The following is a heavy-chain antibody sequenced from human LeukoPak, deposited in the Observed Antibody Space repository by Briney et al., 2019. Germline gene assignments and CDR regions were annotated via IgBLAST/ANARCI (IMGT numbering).Heavy chain of an antibody. J-gene: IGHJ6*04. CDR3: AELGITMIGGV. Sequence: GGSLRLSCVASGFTFSSSNLNWVRQAPGKGLEWVSYISSSGSTIYYADSVKGRFTISRDNAKNSLYLQMNSLRAEDTAVYYCAELGITMIGGVWGKGTTVTISS. CDR2: ISSSGSTI. V-gene: IGHV3-48*03. CDR1: GFTFSSSN. D-gene: IGHD3-10*02.